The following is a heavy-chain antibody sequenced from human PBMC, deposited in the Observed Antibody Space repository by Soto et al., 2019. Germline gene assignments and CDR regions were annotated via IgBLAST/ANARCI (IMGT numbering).Heavy chain of an antibody. Sequence: QVQLVESGGGVVQPGRSLRLSCAASGFTFSSYGMHWVRQAPGKGLEWVAVISYDGSNKYYADSVKGRFTLSRDNSKNKLYLILKSVRAEDTAVYYCAKFPTARAYCPSTSCYEARDAFDIWGQGTMVTVSS. CDR3: AKFPTARAYCPSTSCYEARDAFDI. J-gene: IGHJ3*02. V-gene: IGHV3-30*18. D-gene: IGHD2-2*01. CDR1: GFTFSSYG. CDR2: ISYDGSNK.